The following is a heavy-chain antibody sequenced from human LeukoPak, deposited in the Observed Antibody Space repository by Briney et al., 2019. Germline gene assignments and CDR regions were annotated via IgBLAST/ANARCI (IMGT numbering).Heavy chain of an antibody. CDR3: ARDRAYSSGWERDYYYYMDV. Sequence: PGGSLRLSCAASGFTFSNYWMHWVRQAPGKGLVWVSRIDSHGSSTSYADSVKGRFTISRDNAKNTLFLQMNSLRAEDTAVYYCARDRAYSSGWERDYYYYMDVWGKGTTVTVSS. CDR2: IDSHGSST. J-gene: IGHJ6*03. V-gene: IGHV3-74*01. CDR1: GFTFSNYW. D-gene: IGHD6-19*01.